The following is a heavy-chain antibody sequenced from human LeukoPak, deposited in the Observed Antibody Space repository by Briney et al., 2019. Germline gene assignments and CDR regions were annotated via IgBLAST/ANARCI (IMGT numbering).Heavy chain of an antibody. CDR1: GVSFSGYY. CDR2: INHSGST. Sequence: SETLSLTCAVYGVSFSGYYWSWIREPPGQGLEWMGEINHSGSTNYNPSLKRRVTISVDTTKNQFSLKLSSVTDADTAVYYCARGQGPGTFDYWGQGTLVTVSS. J-gene: IGHJ4*02. V-gene: IGHV4-34*01. D-gene: IGHD3-10*01. CDR3: ARGQGPGTFDY.